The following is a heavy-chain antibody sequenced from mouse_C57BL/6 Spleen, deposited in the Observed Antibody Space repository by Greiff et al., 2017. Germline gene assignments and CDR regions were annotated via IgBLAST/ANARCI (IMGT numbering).Heavy chain of an antibody. J-gene: IGHJ4*01. CDR3: AKAYYSNYYYAMDY. V-gene: IGHV2-5*01. Sequence: VQLQQSGPGLVQPSQSLSITCTVSGFSLTSYGVHWVRQSPGKGLEWLGVIWRGGSTDYNAAFMSRLSITKDNSKSQVFFKMNSLQADDTAIYYCAKAYYSNYYYAMDYWGQGTSVTVSS. CDR1: GFSLTSYG. D-gene: IGHD2-5*01. CDR2: IWRGGST.